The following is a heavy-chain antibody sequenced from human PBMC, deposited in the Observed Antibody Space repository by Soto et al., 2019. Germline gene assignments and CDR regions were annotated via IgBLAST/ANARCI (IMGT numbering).Heavy chain of an antibody. CDR3: ARDLRTP. V-gene: IGHV3-48*02. J-gene: IGHJ5*02. CDR1: GFTFSSSS. Sequence: PGESLNISCAASGFTFSSSSMNWVRQAPGKGLEWISYISSRSNSIYYADSVRGRFTISRDNAKNSLYLQMKSLSDEDTAVYYCARDLRTPWGQGTLVTVSS. CDR2: ISSRSNSI.